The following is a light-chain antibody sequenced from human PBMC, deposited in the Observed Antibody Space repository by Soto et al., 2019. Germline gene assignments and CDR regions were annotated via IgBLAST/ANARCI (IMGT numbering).Light chain of an antibody. CDR2: DAS. CDR1: QSISSY. J-gene: IGKJ4*01. V-gene: IGKV3-11*01. CDR3: QQRINWPLT. Sequence: EIVLTQSPATLSLSPGERATLSCRASQSISSYLAWYQQKPVRAPRLLIYDASNRSTGILARFSGSGSGTDFTLTISSLEPEDVAVYYCQQRINWPLTFGGGTKVEIK.